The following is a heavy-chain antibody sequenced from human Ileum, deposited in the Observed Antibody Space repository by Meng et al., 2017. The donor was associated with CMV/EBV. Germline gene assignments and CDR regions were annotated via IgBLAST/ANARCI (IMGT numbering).Heavy chain of an antibody. CDR1: GFTFSSYS. CDR3: ARGPPAARGYFQH. Sequence: GGSLRLSCAASGFTFSSYSMNWVRQTPGKGLEWVSYISGSSTTIYYADSVKGRFTISRDNAKNSLYLQMNSLRAEDTAVYYCARGPPAARGYFQHWGQGNLVTVSS. CDR2: ISGSSTTI. D-gene: IGHD2-2*01. V-gene: IGHV3-48*04. J-gene: IGHJ1*01.